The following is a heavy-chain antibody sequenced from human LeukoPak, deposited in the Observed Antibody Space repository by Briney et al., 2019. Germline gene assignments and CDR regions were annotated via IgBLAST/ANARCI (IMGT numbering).Heavy chain of an antibody. CDR1: GFTFSSYE. Sequence: PGGSLTLSCAASGFTFSSYEMNWVRQVPGKGLEWVSYIASGGGANRFYSESVKGRFTISRDNAKNSLYLHMNSLRAEDTGVYYCARIGTTTRGPAGLDVWGQGTTVTVSS. CDR2: IASGGGANR. CDR3: ARIGTTTRGPAGLDV. J-gene: IGHJ6*02. V-gene: IGHV3-48*03. D-gene: IGHD2/OR15-2a*01.